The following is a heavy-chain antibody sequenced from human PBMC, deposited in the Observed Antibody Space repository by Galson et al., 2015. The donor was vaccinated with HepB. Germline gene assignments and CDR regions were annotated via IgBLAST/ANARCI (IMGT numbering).Heavy chain of an antibody. CDR3: AREDDSNEYHYGS. J-gene: IGHJ5*02. CDR2: INTNTGNP. Sequence: SVKVSCKASGYTFTSYTINWVRQAPGQGLDWMGRINTNTGNPTYAQGFTGRFVFSLDTSVSTAYLQISSLKAEDTAVYYCAREDDSNEYHYGSWGQGTLVTVSS. D-gene: IGHD3-22*01. V-gene: IGHV7-4-1*02. CDR1: GYTFTSYT.